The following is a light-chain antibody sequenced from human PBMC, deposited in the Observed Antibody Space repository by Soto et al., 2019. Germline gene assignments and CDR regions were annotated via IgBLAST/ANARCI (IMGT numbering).Light chain of an antibody. CDR1: PSISSW. V-gene: IGKV1-5*01. CDR2: DAS. Sequence: DTPMTQSPSTLSASVGDRVTITCRASPSISSWLAWYQQKPGKAPQLLLYDASSLESGVPSRFSGSGSGTEFTLTISSLQPDDFATYYCQQYDNYPWTFGQGTKVEIK. CDR3: QQYDNYPWT. J-gene: IGKJ1*01.